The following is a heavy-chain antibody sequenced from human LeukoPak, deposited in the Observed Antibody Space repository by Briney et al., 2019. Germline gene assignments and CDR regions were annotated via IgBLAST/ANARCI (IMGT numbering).Heavy chain of an antibody. V-gene: IGHV4-61*02. J-gene: IGHJ4*02. D-gene: IGHD3-3*01. CDR1: GDSISSGSYY. Sequence: SQTLSLTCTVSGDSISSGSYYWSWIRQPAGKGLEWIARIYTSGSTNYNPSLRGRVTISLDTSKNQFCLKVSSVTAADTAVYYCARAWDFCSGKPDLFDYWGQGTLVTVSS. CDR2: IYTSGST. CDR3: ARAWDFCSGKPDLFDY.